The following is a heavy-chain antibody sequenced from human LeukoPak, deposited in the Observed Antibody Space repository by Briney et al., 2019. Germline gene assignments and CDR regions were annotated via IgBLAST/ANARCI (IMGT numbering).Heavy chain of an antibody. V-gene: IGHV1-8*01. D-gene: IGHD6-13*01. CDR3: ARAPMGAAALY. CDR1: GYTFTNFD. Sequence: ASVKVSCKASGYTFTNFDINWVRQAPGQGLEWMGWMNPVSGNAGSAQKFQGRVTLTRDTSISTAYMELSSLRSDDTAFYYCARAPMGAAALYWGQGTLVTVSS. J-gene: IGHJ4*02. CDR2: MNPVSGNA.